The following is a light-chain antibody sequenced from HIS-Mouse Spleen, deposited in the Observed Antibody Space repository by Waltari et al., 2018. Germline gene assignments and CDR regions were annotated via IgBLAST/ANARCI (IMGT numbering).Light chain of an antibody. V-gene: IGLV2-11*01. CDR3: CSYAGSPLYV. CDR2: DVS. Sequence: QSALTQPRSVSGSPGQSVTISCTGTSSDFGGYNYVSWYQQHPGKAPKLMIYDVSNRPSGVPDRFSGSKSGNTASLTISGLQAEDEADYYCCSYAGSPLYVFGTGTKVTVL. CDR1: SSDFGGYNY. J-gene: IGLJ1*01.